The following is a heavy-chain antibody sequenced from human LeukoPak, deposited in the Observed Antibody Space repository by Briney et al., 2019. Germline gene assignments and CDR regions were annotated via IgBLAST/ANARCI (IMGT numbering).Heavy chain of an antibody. CDR2: IYPGDSDT. CDR1: GYSFTRNW. V-gene: IGHV5-51*01. Sequence: GESLKISCKRSGYSFTRNWISWVRQMPGKGLEWMGIIYPGDSDTRYSPSFQGQVTISADKSISTAYLQWSRLKASDTAMYYCARVVPAAILDWYFDLWGRGTLATVSS. D-gene: IGHD2-2*02. J-gene: IGHJ2*01. CDR3: ARVVPAAILDWYFDL.